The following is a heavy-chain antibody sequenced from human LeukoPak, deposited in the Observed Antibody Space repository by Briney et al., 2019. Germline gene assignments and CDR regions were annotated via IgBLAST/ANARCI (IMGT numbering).Heavy chain of an antibody. D-gene: IGHD3-10*01. CDR1: GFTFSSYS. CDR2: ISSSSSYI. Sequence: GGSLRLSCAASGFTFSSYSMNWVRQAPGKGLEWVSSISSSSSYIYYADSVKGRFTISRDNAKNSLYLQMNSLRAEDTAVYYCAGYYGSGSRAFDYWGQGTLVTVSS. J-gene: IGHJ4*02. CDR3: AGYYGSGSRAFDY. V-gene: IGHV3-21*01.